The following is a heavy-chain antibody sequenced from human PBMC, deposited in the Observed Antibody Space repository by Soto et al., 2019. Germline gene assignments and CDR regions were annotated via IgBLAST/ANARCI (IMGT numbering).Heavy chain of an antibody. CDR2: ITTSSSFR. J-gene: IGHJ4*02. CDR3: ARDKRDLRFLEWSYYFDY. CDR1: GFTFSTYS. Sequence: GGSLRLSCAASGFTFSTYSMNWVRQAPGKGLEWVADITTSSSFRFYADSVKGRFTISRDNSKNTLYLQMNSLRAEDTAVYYCARDKRDLRFLEWSYYFDYWGQGTLVTVSS. V-gene: IGHV3-21*01. D-gene: IGHD3-3*01.